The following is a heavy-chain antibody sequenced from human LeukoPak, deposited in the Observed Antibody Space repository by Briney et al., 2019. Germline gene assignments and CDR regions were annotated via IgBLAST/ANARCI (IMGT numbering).Heavy chain of an antibody. Sequence: SETLSLTCTASGGSISSYYWSWIRQPPGKGLEWIGYIYYSGSTNYNPSLKSRVTISVDTSKNQFSLKLSSVTAADTAVYYCAREGYSGYDHPNYYYYYGMDVWGQGTTVTVSS. CDR2: IYYSGST. CDR3: AREGYSGYDHPNYYYYYGMDV. D-gene: IGHD5-12*01. V-gene: IGHV4-59*01. J-gene: IGHJ6*02. CDR1: GGSISSYY.